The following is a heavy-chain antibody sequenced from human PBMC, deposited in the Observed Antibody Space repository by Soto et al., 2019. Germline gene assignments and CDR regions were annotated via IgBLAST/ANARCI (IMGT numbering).Heavy chain of an antibody. J-gene: IGHJ3*01. CDR1: GFTFDDYP. CDR3: AKDNSAKWLDVWGESFDV. Sequence: EVQLVESGGAVVQPGGSLRLSCAASGFTFDDYPMHWVRQAPGKGLEWVSLISWDGDSTSLADSVKGRFTVSRDNNKNSLYLQMNSLRTEDTALYFCAKDNSAKWLDVWGESFDVLGQGTMVTVS. D-gene: IGHD3-16*01. V-gene: IGHV3-43*01. CDR2: ISWDGDST.